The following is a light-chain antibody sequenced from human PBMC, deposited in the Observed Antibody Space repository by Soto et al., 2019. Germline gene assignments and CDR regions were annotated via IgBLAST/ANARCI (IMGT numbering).Light chain of an antibody. V-gene: IGKV3-20*01. CDR3: QQYGTLLS. Sequence: IVLTQSPGTLSLSPGERATLSCRANQIVSSGFLAWYQQKPGQAPRLHIYGAYGRATGIPDRFSGSGSRTDFTLTISRLEPEDFAVYYCQQYGTLLSFGGGTKVEIK. J-gene: IGKJ4*01. CDR1: QIVSSGF. CDR2: GAY.